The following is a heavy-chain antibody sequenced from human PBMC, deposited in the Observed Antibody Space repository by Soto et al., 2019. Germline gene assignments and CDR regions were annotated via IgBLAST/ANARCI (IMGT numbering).Heavy chain of an antibody. J-gene: IGHJ6*02. CDR2: ISAYNGNT. CDR3: ARSGYSPSTTARHYYYYCMDV. D-gene: IGHD3-16*02. Sequence: ASVKVSCKASGYTFTSYGISWVRQAPGQGLEWMGWISAYNGNTNYAQKLQGRVTMTTDTSTSTAYMELRSLRSDDTAVYYCARSGYSPSTTARHYYYYCMDVWGQGTTVTVSS. CDR1: GYTFTSYG. V-gene: IGHV1-18*04.